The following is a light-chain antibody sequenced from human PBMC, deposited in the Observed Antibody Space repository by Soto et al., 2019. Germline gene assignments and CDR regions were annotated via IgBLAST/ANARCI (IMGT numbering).Light chain of an antibody. CDR3: QQRSNWPPVIT. Sequence: EIVLTQSPATLSLSPGERATLSCRASQSFSSYLAWYQQKPGQAPRLLIYDASKRATGIPARFSGRGSGTDFTLTISSLETEDLAVYYCQQRSNWPPVITFGQGTRLEIK. CDR2: DAS. CDR1: QSFSSY. J-gene: IGKJ5*01. V-gene: IGKV3-11*01.